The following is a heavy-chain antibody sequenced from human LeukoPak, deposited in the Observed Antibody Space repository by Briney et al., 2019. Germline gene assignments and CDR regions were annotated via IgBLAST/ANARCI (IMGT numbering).Heavy chain of an antibody. CDR3: ARGVDAYDSSGYYWFDY. J-gene: IGHJ4*02. CDR2: ISAYNGNT. CDR1: GYTFTSYG. V-gene: IGHV1-18*01. D-gene: IGHD3-22*01. Sequence: ASVKVSCKASGYTFTSYGISWVRQAPGQGLEWMGWISAYNGNTNYAQKLQGRVTMTTDTSTSTAYMELRSLRSEDTAVYYCARGVDAYDSSGYYWFDYWGQGTLVTVSS.